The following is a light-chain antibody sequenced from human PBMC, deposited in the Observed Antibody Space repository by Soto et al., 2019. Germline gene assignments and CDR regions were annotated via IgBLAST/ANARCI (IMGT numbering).Light chain of an antibody. CDR1: QSISSY. CDR3: QLPGFLPPT. J-gene: IGKJ1*01. CDR2: DAS. V-gene: IGKV3-11*01. Sequence: VSLTPGERATIYARASQSISSYLAWYQQKPGQAPRLLIYDASNRATGIPARFSGSGSGTDFTLTICSLEAEDCTGDCSQLPGFLPPTFA.